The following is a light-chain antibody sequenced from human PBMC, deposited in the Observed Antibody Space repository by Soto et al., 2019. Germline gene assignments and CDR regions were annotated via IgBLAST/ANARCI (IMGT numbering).Light chain of an antibody. Sequence: DIQITQSPSSLSTFVGDRVTITCRASQSISGFLNWYQQIPGRAPKLLIYAASSLQSGVPSSFSGSGSGTDFTLTISSLQPGDFATYYCQQSYSTPPTFGQGTKVEIK. CDR2: AAS. V-gene: IGKV1-39*01. CDR3: QQSYSTPPT. CDR1: QSISGF. J-gene: IGKJ1*01.